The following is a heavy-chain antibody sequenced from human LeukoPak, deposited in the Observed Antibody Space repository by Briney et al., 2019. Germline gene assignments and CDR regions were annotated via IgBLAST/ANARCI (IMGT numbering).Heavy chain of an antibody. Sequence: GGSLRLSCAASGFTFSSYAMSWVRQAPGKGLEWVSAISGSGGSTYYADSVKGRFTISRDNSKNTLYLQMNSPRAEDTAVYYCAKDLGYYYGMDVWGQGTTVTVSS. CDR1: GFTFSSYA. V-gene: IGHV3-23*01. CDR2: ISGSGGST. CDR3: AKDLGYYYGMDV. J-gene: IGHJ6*02. D-gene: IGHD7-27*01.